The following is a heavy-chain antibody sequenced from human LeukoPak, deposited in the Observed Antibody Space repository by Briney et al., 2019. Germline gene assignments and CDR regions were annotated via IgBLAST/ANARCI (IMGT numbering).Heavy chain of an antibody. V-gene: IGHV4-34*01. CDR2: INHSGST. J-gene: IGHJ4*02. D-gene: IGHD3-22*01. CDR1: GGSFSGYY. CDR3: AGFLDYYDSSGLPDG. Sequence: EASETLSLTCAVYGGSFSGYYWSWIRQPPGKGLKWIGEINHSGSTNYNPSLKSRVTISVDTSKNQFSLKLSSVTAADTAVYYCAGFLDYYDSSGLPDGWGQGTLVTVSS.